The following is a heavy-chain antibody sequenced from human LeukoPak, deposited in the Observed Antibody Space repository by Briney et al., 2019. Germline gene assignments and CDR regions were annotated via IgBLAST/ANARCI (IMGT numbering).Heavy chain of an antibody. V-gene: IGHV3-48*01. J-gene: IGHJ4*02. CDR3: ARASFQRWLQLGGD. D-gene: IGHD5-24*01. Sequence: GGSLRLSCAASGFTFSSYSMNWVRQAPGRGLEWVSYISGSSRPIYYADSVKGRFTISRDNAKNSLYLQMNSLRAEDTAVYYCARASFQRWLQLGGDWGQGALVTVSS. CDR2: ISGSSRPI. CDR1: GFTFSSYS.